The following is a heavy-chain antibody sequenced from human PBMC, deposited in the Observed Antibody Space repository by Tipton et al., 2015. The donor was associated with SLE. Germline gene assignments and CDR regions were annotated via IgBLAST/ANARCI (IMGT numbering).Heavy chain of an antibody. V-gene: IGHV1-46*01. J-gene: IGHJ4*02. Sequence: QLVQSGAEVKKPGASVKVSCKASGYTFTSYYMHWVRQAPGQGLEWMGIINPSGGSTSYAQKFQGRVTMTRDTSTSTVYMELSSLRSEDTAVYYCARVREEQQLVRYFDYWGQGTLVTVSS. CDR2: INPSGGST. CDR3: ARVREEQQLVRYFDY. CDR1: GYTFTSYY. D-gene: IGHD6-13*01.